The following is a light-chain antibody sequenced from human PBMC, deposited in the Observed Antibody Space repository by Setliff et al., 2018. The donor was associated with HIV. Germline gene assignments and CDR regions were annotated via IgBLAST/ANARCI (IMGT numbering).Light chain of an antibody. CDR3: QSYDTCSKKVI. J-gene: IGLJ2*01. CDR2: QNQ. Sequence: NFMLTQPHSVSESPGKTVTISCTRSSGNIAENYVNWYQQRPGSSPTTVIYQNQERPSGVPDRFSGSSGYSSNSASLTISGLKTEDEADYYCQSYDTCSKKVIFGGGTKVTVL. V-gene: IGLV6-57*01. CDR1: SGNIAENY.